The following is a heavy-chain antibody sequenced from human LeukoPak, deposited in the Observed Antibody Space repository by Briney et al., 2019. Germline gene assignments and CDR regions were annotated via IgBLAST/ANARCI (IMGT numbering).Heavy chain of an antibody. CDR3: ARDVSGRPYYFDY. V-gene: IGHV4-59*12. J-gene: IGHJ4*02. D-gene: IGHD1-26*01. CDR2: IYYSGST. Sequence: SETLSLTCTVSGGSISSYYWSWIRQPPGKGLEWIGYIYYSGSTNYNPSLKSRVTISVDTSKNQFSLKLSSVTAADTAVYYCARDVSGRPYYFDYWGQGTLVTVSS. CDR1: GGSISSYY.